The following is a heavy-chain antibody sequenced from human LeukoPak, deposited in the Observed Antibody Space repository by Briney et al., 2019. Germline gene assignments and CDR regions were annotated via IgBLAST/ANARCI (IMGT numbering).Heavy chain of an antibody. D-gene: IGHD6-19*01. CDR3: ARRRGYSSGWLRGYFDY. CDR1: GYTFTSYG. J-gene: IGHJ4*02. CDR2: ISAYNGNT. V-gene: IGHV1-18*01. Sequence: ASVKVSFKASGYTFTSYGISWVRQAPGQWLEWMGWISAYNGNTNYAQRLQGRVTMTTDTSTSTAYMELRSLRPDDTAVYYCARRRGYSSGWLRGYFDYWGQGTLVTDSS.